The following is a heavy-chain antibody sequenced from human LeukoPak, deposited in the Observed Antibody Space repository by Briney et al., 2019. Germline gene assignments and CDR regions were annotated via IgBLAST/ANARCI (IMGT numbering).Heavy chain of an antibody. Sequence: PSQTLSLTCTVSGGSISSGGYYWSWIRQHPGKGPEWIGYIHHGGSTYYNPSLKSRVSILVDTSMNQFSLNLTSVTAADTAIYFCARVVGDYFDYWGQGTLVTVSS. J-gene: IGHJ4*02. V-gene: IGHV4-31*03. CDR3: ARVVGDYFDY. CDR2: IHHGGST. CDR1: GGSISSGGYY. D-gene: IGHD1-26*01.